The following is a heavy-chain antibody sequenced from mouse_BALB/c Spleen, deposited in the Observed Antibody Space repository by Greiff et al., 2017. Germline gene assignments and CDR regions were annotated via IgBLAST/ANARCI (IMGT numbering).Heavy chain of an antibody. CDR2: ISSGSSTI. Sequence: EVKLVESGGGLVQPGGSRKLSCAASGFTFSSFGMHWVRQAPEKGLEWVAYISSGSSTIYYADTVKGRFTISRDNPKNTLFLQMTSLRSEDTAMYYCARWGDAFDYWGQGTTLTVSS. CDR1: GFTFSSFG. D-gene: IGHD3-3*01. J-gene: IGHJ2*01. CDR3: ARWGDAFDY. V-gene: IGHV5-17*02.